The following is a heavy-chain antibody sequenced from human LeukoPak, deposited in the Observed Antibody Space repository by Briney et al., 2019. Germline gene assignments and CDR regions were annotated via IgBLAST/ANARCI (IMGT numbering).Heavy chain of an antibody. CDR3: ARGGVASWGY. CDR2: IKQDGSEK. J-gene: IGHJ4*02. Sequence: GGSLRLSCAASEFTFSLYWMTWVRQAPGKGLEWVANIKQDGSEKYYVDSVKGRFTISRDNDKNSVYLQMNSLRAEDSAIYYCARGGVASWGYWGQGTLVTVSS. CDR1: EFTFSLYW. V-gene: IGHV3-7*01. D-gene: IGHD5-12*01.